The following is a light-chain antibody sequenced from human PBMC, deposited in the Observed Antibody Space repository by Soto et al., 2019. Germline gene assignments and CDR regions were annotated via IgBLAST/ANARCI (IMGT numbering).Light chain of an antibody. CDR3: SSCTSSNTRVL. CDR1: ISDIGAYNH. J-gene: IGLJ2*01. Sequence: QSVLTQPASVSGSPGQSITISCTGTISDIGAYNHVSWYQQHPGKAPKLMIYDVNNRPSGVSNRFSGSKSGNMASLTISGLQAEDEADYYCSSCTSSNTRVLFGGGTKVTVL. V-gene: IGLV2-14*01. CDR2: DVN.